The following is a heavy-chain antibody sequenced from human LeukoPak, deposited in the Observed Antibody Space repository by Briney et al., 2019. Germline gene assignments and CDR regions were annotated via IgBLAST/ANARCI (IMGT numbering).Heavy chain of an antibody. J-gene: IGHJ3*02. CDR3: ARESGYYLGSSAFDI. V-gene: IGHV3-66*01. D-gene: IGHD3-22*01. CDR2: IYSGGST. Sequence: GGSLRLSCAASGFTVSSNYMSWVRQAPGKGLEWVSVIYSGGSTYYADSVKGRFTISRDNSKNTLYLQMNSLRAEDTAVYYCARESGYYLGSSAFDIWGQGTMVTVSS. CDR1: GFTVSSNY.